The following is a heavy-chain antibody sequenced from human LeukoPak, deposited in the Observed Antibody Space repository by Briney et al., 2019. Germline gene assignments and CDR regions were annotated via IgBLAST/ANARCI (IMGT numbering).Heavy chain of an antibody. CDR3: ARGEQLYCSSTSCPFDY. CDR1: GGTFISYA. J-gene: IGHJ4*02. CDR2: IIPIFGTA. Sequence: ASVKASCKASGGTFISYAISWVRQAPGQGLEWMGGIIPIFGTANYAQKFQGRVTITADESTSTAYMELSSLRSEDTAVYYCARGEQLYCSSTSCPFDYWGQGTLVTVSS. V-gene: IGHV1-69*13. D-gene: IGHD2-2*01.